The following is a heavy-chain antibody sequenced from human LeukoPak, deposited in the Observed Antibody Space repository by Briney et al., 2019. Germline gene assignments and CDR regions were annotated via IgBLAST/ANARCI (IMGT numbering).Heavy chain of an antibody. CDR2: IYYSGST. V-gene: IGHV4-59*01. J-gene: IGHJ4*02. CDR1: GGSISNYY. Sequence: PSETLSLTCTVSGGSISNYYWSWIRQPPGKGLEWIGYIYYSGSTNYNPSLKGRVTISIDASKNQFSLQLSSVTAADTAVYYCARVDSGYSSSWYPYYFDYWGPGTLVTVSS. CDR3: ARVDSGYSSSWYPYYFDY. D-gene: IGHD6-13*01.